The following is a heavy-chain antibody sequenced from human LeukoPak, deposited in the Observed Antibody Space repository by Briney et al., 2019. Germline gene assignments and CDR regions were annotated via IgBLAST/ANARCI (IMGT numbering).Heavy chain of an antibody. D-gene: IGHD6-13*01. V-gene: IGHV1-69*05. CDR1: GGTFSSYA. J-gene: IGHJ3*02. Sequence: SVKVSCKASGGTFSSYAISWVRQAPGQGLEWMGGIIPIFGTAKCAQKFQGRVTITTDESTSTAYMELSSLRSEDTAVYYCARAGSSYDAFDIWGQGTMVTVSS. CDR2: IIPIFGTA. CDR3: ARAGSSYDAFDI.